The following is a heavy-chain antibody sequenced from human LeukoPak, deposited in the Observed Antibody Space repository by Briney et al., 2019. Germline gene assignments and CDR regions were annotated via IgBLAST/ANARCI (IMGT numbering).Heavy chain of an antibody. V-gene: IGHV1-18*04. CDR3: PGDLGAAGTLSFFDY. D-gene: IGHD6-13*01. Sequence: GASVKVSCRASRYIFSSYGINWMRQAPGQGPEWTGWISAYNGNTNYAQNFQGRVTMTTDTSTSTAYMELRSLRSDDTAVYYCPGDLGAAGTLSFFDYWGQGTLVTVSS. CDR1: RYIFSSYG. CDR2: ISAYNGNT. J-gene: IGHJ4*02.